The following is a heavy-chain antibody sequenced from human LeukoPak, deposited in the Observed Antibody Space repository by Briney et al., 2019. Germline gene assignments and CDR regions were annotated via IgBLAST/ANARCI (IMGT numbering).Heavy chain of an antibody. V-gene: IGHV3-23*01. Sequence: SGGSLRLSCAASGFTLSSYAMSWVRQAPGKELEWVSAISGSDGSTYYADSVKGRFTISRDNSKNTLYLQMNSLRAEDTAVYYCAKGGRYCSSTSCWENWFAPWGQGTLVTVSS. D-gene: IGHD2-2*01. CDR1: GFTLSSYA. CDR3: AKGGRYCSSTSCWENWFAP. CDR2: ISGSDGST. J-gene: IGHJ5*02.